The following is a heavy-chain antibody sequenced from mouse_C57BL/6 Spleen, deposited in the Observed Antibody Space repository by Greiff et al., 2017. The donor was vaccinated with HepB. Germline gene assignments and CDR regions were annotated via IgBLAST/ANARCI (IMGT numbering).Heavy chain of an antibody. J-gene: IGHJ4*01. CDR3: AIHYSNYEDAMDY. Sequence: QVQLQQPGAELVKPGASVKVSCKASGYTFTSTWMHWVKQRPGQGLEWIGRIHPSDSDTNYNQKFKGKATLTVDKSSSTAYMQIRSLTSEDSAVYYSAIHYSNYEDAMDYWGQGTSVTVSS. CDR2: IHPSDSDT. D-gene: IGHD2-5*01. V-gene: IGHV1-74*01. CDR1: GYTFTSTW.